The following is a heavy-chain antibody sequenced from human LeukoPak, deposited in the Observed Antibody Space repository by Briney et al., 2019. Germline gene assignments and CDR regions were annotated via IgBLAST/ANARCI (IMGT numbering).Heavy chain of an antibody. CDR1: GFTFSSYA. CDR3: AKDRWGGSGSYSHFDY. D-gene: IGHD3-10*01. Sequence: GGSLRLSCAASGFTFSSYAMSWVRQAPGKGLEWVSAISGSGGSTYYADSVKGRFTISRDNSKNTLYLQMNSLRAEDTAVYYCAKDRWGGSGSYSHFDYWGQGTLVTVSS. J-gene: IGHJ4*02. V-gene: IGHV3-23*01. CDR2: ISGSGGST.